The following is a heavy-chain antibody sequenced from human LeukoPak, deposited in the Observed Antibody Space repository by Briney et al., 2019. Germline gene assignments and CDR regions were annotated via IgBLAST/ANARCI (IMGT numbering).Heavy chain of an antibody. CDR3: ARQGCSSTSCYVFDY. V-gene: IGHV4-59*08. CDR1: GGSISSYY. D-gene: IGHD2-2*01. Sequence: SETLSLTCTVSGGSISSYYWSWIRQAPGKGLEWIGYIYYSGSTNYNPSLNSRVTISVDASKNQFSLKLSSVTAADTAVYYCARQGCSSTSCYVFDYWGQGTLVTVSS. J-gene: IGHJ4*02. CDR2: IYYSGST.